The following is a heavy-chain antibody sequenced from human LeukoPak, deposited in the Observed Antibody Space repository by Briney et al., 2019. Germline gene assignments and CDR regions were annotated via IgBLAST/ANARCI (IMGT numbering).Heavy chain of an antibody. CDR1: GGSISSYY. V-gene: IGHV4-59*01. CDR3: ARSDIVGALNFDY. Sequence: SSETLSLTCTVSGGSISSYYWSWIRQPPGKGLEWIGYIYYSGSTNYNPSLKSRVTISLDTSKNQFSLKLSSVTAADTAVYYCARSDIVGALNFDYWSQGTLVTVSS. CDR2: IYYSGST. D-gene: IGHD1-26*01. J-gene: IGHJ4*02.